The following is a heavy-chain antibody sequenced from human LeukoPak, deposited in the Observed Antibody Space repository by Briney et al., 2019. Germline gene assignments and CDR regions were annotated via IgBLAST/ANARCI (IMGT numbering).Heavy chain of an antibody. CDR3: AREAGIAAAGKYYYGMDV. V-gene: IGHV3-53*01. Sequence: GGSLRLSCAASGFTVSSNYMSWVRQAPGKGLEWVSVIYSGGSTYYADSVKGRFTISRDNSKNTLYLQMNSLRAEDTAVYYRAREAGIAAAGKYYYGMDVWGKGTTVTVSS. CDR2: IYSGGST. D-gene: IGHD6-13*01. J-gene: IGHJ6*04. CDR1: GFTVSSNY.